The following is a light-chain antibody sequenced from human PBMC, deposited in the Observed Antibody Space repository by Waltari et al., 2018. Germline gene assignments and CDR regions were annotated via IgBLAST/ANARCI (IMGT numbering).Light chain of an antibody. V-gene: IGLV1-40*01. J-gene: IGLJ2*01. CDR3: QSYDPSLSVV. CDR1: GSTIGAGYD. CDR2: GVN. Sequence: QSVLTQPPSVSGAPGQRVSISCTGSGSTIGAGYDVHWYQQLPGKAPQLLRYGVNTRPLGVPDRFSGSLSGTSAYLAIAGLQADDEADYYCQSYDPSLSVVFGGGTRLTVL.